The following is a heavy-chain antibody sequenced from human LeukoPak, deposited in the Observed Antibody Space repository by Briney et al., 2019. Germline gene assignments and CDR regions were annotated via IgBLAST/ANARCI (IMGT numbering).Heavy chain of an antibody. Sequence: TSETLSLTCAVYGGSFSGYYWSWIRQPPGKGLEWIGEINHSGSTNYNPSLKSRVTISVDTSKNQFSLKLSSVTAADTAVYYCARCPWSSYFDYWGQGTLVTVSS. J-gene: IGHJ4*02. CDR2: INHSGST. CDR1: GGSFSGYY. V-gene: IGHV4-34*01. D-gene: IGHD2-15*01. CDR3: ARCPWSSYFDY.